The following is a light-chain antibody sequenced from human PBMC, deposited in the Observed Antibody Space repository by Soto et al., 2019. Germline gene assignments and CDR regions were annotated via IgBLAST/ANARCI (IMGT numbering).Light chain of an antibody. J-gene: IGLJ1*01. CDR3: QVWDSSSDQYV. V-gene: IGLV3-21*02. CDR2: DDS. Sequence: SYVLTQPPSVPVAPGQTARISCGGTNIGDKNVHWYQQRPGQAPVLVIYDDSDRPSGIAERLSGSNSGNTATLTINRVEAGDEADYFCQVWDSSSDQYVFGPGTKVTVL. CDR1: NIGDKN.